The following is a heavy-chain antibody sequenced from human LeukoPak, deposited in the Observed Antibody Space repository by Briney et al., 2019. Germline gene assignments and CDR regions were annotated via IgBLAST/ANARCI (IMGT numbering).Heavy chain of an antibody. V-gene: IGHV4-39*01. CDR1: GGSISSSSNY. Sequence: KPSETLSLTCTVSGGSISSSSNYWGWIRQPPGKGLEWIGSIYYSGSTYYNPSLKSRVTISVDTSKNQFSLKLSSVTAADTAVYYCARRVIVVVPAAFNWFDPWGQGTLVTVSS. CDR2: IYYSGST. CDR3: ARRVIVVVPAAFNWFDP. D-gene: IGHD2-2*01. J-gene: IGHJ5*02.